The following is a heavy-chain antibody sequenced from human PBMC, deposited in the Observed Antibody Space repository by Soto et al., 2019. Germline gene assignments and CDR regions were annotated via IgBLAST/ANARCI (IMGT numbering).Heavy chain of an antibody. D-gene: IGHD2-15*01. CDR1: GFTFSNYW. Sequence: EVQLVESGGGLVQPGGSLRLSCAASGFTFSNYWMYWVRQAPGKGLECVSRINSDGSVSSHADSVKGRLTISRDNVKNTLYLHMDSLRAEDTAVYYCARGDCVGGTCYSVAGSFYYYMDVWGKGTTVTVFS. J-gene: IGHJ6*03. V-gene: IGHV3-74*02. CDR3: ARGDCVGGTCYSVAGSFYYYMDV. CDR2: INSDGSVS.